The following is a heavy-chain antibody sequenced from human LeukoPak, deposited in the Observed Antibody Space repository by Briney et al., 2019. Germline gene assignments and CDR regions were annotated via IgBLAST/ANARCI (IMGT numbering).Heavy chain of an antibody. CDR3: AKVYDFWSGSTDAAFDI. J-gene: IGHJ3*02. Sequence: GGSLRLSCAASGFTFDDCAMHWVRQAPGKGLEWVSGISWNSGSIGYADSVKGRFTISRDNAKNSLYLQMNSLRAEDTALYYCAKVYDFWSGSTDAAFDIWGQGTMVTVSS. V-gene: IGHV3-9*01. CDR2: ISWNSGSI. CDR1: GFTFDDCA. D-gene: IGHD3-3*01.